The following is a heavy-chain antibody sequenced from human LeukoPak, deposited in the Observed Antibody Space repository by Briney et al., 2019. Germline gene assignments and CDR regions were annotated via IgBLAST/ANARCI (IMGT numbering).Heavy chain of an antibody. CDR3: ASSVGATTAGFDY. V-gene: IGHV4-31*03. D-gene: IGHD1-26*01. J-gene: IGHJ4*02. CDR1: GGSISSGGYY. Sequence: SETLSLTCTVSGGSISSGGYYWSWIRQHPGKGLEWIGYIYYSGSTYYNPSLKSRVTISVDTSKNQFSLKLSSMTAADTAVYYCASSVGATTAGFDYWGQGTLVTVSS. CDR2: IYYSGST.